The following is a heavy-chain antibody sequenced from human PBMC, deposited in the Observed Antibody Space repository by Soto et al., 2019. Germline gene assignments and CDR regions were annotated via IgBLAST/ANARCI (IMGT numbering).Heavy chain of an antibody. J-gene: IGHJ2*01. CDR1: GFTFSRYA. Sequence: EVQLLESGGGLVQPGGSLRLSCAASGFTFSRYAMSWVRQAPGKGLEWVSAISGSGGSTYYADSVKGRFTISRDNSKNTLYLQMNSLRAEDTAVYYCAKDQSDLHWYFDLWGRGTLVTVSS. CDR2: ISGSGGST. CDR3: AKDQSDLHWYFDL. V-gene: IGHV3-23*01.